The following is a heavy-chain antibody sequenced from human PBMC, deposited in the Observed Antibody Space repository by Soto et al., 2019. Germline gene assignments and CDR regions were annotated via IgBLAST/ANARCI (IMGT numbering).Heavy chain of an antibody. V-gene: IGHV3-23*01. J-gene: IGHJ3*01. CDR1: GFTFSNYA. Sequence: QLLESGGGLVQPGGSLRLSCAASGFTFSNYAMKWVRQAPGKGLEWVSVVTSSAESTYYEDSVKGRFTISRDNSKNTLYLQMTSLRVEPTAVYYCAKGGATILAAFDFLGQGTKVTVSS. CDR3: AKGGATILAAFDF. CDR2: VTSSAEST.